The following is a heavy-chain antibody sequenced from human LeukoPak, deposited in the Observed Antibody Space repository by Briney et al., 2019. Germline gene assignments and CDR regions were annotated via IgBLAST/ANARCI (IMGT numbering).Heavy chain of an antibody. D-gene: IGHD3-10*01. J-gene: IGHJ4*02. CDR1: GYTFTSYG. Sequence: ASVKVSCKASGYTFTSYGISWVRQAPGQGLEWMGWISAYNGNTNYAQKLQGRVTMTTDTSTSTAYMELRSLRSGDTAVYYCARYPYYYGSGSYHFDYWGQGTLVTVSS. V-gene: IGHV1-18*01. CDR3: ARYPYYYGSGSYHFDY. CDR2: ISAYNGNT.